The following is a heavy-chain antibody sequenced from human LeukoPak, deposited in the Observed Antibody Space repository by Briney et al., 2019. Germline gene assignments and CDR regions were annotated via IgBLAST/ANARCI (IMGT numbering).Heavy chain of an antibody. V-gene: IGHV2-5*01. D-gene: IGHD2-2*02. J-gene: IGHJ4*02. CDR1: GGSISSYYW. CDR2: IYWNDDK. CDR3: AHSLTSCYKGECYYFDY. Sequence: TLSLTCTVSGGSISSYYWSWIRQPPGKALEWLALIYWNDDKRYSPSLKSRLTITKDTSKNQVVLTMTNMDPVDTATYYCAHSLTSCYKGECYYFDYWGQGTLVTVSS.